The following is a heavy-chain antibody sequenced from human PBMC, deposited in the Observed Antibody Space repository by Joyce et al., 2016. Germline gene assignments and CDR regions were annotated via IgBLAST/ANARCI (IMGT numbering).Heavy chain of an antibody. D-gene: IGHD3-9*01. V-gene: IGHV3-30*03. J-gene: IGHJ4*02. Sequence: QGQLVESGGGVVQPGRSLRLSCAASGFTFSNYGMHWVRQAPGKGLEWVAVISYDGSNKHYGDSVEGRFTISRDKSKNTLYLQMNSLRAEDTAVYYCAGGILTGYFDYWGQGTLVTVSS. CDR3: AGGILTGYFDY. CDR1: GFTFSNYG. CDR2: ISYDGSNK.